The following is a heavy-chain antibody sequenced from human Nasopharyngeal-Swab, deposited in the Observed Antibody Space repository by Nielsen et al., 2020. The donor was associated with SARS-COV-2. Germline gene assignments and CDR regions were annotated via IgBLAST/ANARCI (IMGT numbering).Heavy chain of an antibody. CDR1: GYTFSGYG. J-gene: IGHJ6*02. CDR2: ISTYNGKT. D-gene: IGHD5-12*01. V-gene: IGHV1-18*01. Sequence: ASVKVSCKASGYTFSGYGFSWVRQAPGQGLEWMGWISTYNGKTNYAQKFQGRVTMTTDTSTSTAYMELRSLRSDDPAVYYCARASGDGIVATIWNYYYYGMDVWGQGTTVTVSS. CDR3: ARASGDGIVATIWNYYYYGMDV.